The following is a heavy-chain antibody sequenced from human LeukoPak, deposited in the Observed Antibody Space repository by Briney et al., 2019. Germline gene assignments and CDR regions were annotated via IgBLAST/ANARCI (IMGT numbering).Heavy chain of an antibody. CDR2: IRSTSAST. V-gene: IGHV3-23*01. CDR1: GFTFSAFA. J-gene: IGHJ3*02. CDR3: AKGALYGSGSYYSAFDI. D-gene: IGHD3-10*01. Sequence: KAGGSLRLSCAASGFTFSAFAMTWIRQAPGKGLEWVSTIRSTSASTYYADSVKGRFTISRDNSKNTLYLQMNILTAKDTAVYYCAKGALYGSGSYYSAFDIWGQGTMVTVSS.